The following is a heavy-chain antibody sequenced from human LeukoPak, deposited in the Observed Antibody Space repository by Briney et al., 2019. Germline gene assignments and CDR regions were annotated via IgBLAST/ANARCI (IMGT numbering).Heavy chain of an antibody. D-gene: IGHD6-19*01. Sequence: GASVKVSCKASGYTFTSYGISWVRQAPGPGLEWMGWISAHNGDTSYEEKLQGRVTMTTDTSTSTAYMELRSLRSDDTAVYYCARDKETVATYYYYYMDVWGKGTTVTVSS. CDR3: ARDKETVATYYYYYMDV. J-gene: IGHJ6*03. CDR1: GYTFTSYG. CDR2: ISAHNGDT. V-gene: IGHV1-18*01.